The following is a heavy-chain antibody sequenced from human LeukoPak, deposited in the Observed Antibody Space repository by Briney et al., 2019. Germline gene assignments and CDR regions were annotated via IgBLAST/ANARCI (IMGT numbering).Heavy chain of an antibody. CDR3: ARAPGDYVGY. V-gene: IGHV4-34*01. CDR1: GGSIRTYY. CDR2: INHSGST. J-gene: IGHJ4*02. D-gene: IGHD4-17*01. Sequence: SEPLSLTCTVCGGSIRTYYWSWIRQPPGKGLEWIGEINHSGSTNYNPSLKSRVTISVDTSKNQFSLKLSSVTAADTAVYYCARAPGDYVGYWGQGTLVTVSS.